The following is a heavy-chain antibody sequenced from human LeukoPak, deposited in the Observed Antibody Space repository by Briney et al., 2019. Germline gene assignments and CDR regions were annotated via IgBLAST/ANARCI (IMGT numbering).Heavy chain of an antibody. V-gene: IGHV1-69*10. Sequence: ASVKVSCKASGYSFTSYGISWVRQAPGQGLEWMGGIIPILGIANYAQKFQGRVTITADKSTSTAYMELSSLRSEDTAVYYCARELEMAGLKAFDIWGQGTMVTVSS. CDR1: GYSFTSYG. J-gene: IGHJ3*02. D-gene: IGHD5-24*01. CDR2: IIPILGIA. CDR3: ARELEMAGLKAFDI.